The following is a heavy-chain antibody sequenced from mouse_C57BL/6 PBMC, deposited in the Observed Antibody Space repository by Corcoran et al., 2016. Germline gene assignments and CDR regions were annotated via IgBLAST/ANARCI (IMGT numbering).Heavy chain of an antibody. CDR1: GYAFSSYW. CDR2: IYPGDGDT. V-gene: IGHV1-80*01. CDR3: ARYDDDDVPSWFAY. D-gene: IGHD2-4*01. Sequence: QVQLQQSGAELVKPGASVKISCKASGYAFSSYWMNWVKQRPGKGLEWIGQIYPGDGDTNYNGKFKGKATLTADKSSSTAYMQLSSLTSEDSAVYFCARYDDDDVPSWFAYWGQGTLVTVSA. J-gene: IGHJ3*01.